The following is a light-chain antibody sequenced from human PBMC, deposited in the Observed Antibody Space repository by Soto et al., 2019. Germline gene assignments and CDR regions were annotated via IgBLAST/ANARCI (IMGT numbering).Light chain of an antibody. CDR1: QSISDT. J-gene: IGKJ1*01. V-gene: IGKV3-15*01. Sequence: EIVMTQSASTLSVSPGGRATLSWRASQSISDTLAWYQQKPGQAPRLLIYGASTRAPGFPARFSGSGHGTDFNLTISSLQSEDFAVYYCQQYNNWPWTFGQGTKVDIK. CDR2: GAS. CDR3: QQYNNWPWT.